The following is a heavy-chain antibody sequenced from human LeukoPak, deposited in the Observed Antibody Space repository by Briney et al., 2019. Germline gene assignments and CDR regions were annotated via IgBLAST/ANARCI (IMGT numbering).Heavy chain of an antibody. J-gene: IGHJ6*02. CDR3: ARAGYYDFWSGYTPLYGMDV. Sequence: SETLSLTCTVSGGSISSSSYYWGWIRQPPGKGLEWIGSIYYSGSTYYNPSLKSRVTISVDTSKNQFSLKLSSVTAADTAVYYCARAGYYDFWSGYTPLYGMDVWGQGTTVTVSS. CDR2: IYYSGST. V-gene: IGHV4-39*07. D-gene: IGHD3-3*01. CDR1: GGSISSSSYY.